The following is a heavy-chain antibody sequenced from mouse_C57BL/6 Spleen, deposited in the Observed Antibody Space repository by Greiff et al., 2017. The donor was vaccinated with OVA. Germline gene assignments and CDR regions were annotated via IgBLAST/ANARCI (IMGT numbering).Heavy chain of an antibody. CDR2: ISSGSSTI. CDR1: GFTFSDYG. CDR3: ARLGYEGAMDY. Sequence: EVKLMESGGGLVKPGGSLKLSCAASGFTFSDYGMHWVRQAPEQGLEWVAYISSGSSTIYYADTVKGRFTISRDNAKNTLFLQMTSLRSEDTAMYYCARLGYEGAMDYWGQGTSVTVSS. D-gene: IGHD2-2*01. J-gene: IGHJ4*01. V-gene: IGHV5-17*01.